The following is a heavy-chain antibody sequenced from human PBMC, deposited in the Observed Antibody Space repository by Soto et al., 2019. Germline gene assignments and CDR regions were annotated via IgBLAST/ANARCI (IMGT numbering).Heavy chain of an antibody. V-gene: IGHV1-18*01. J-gene: IGHJ4*02. CDR2: ISTKKGNT. CDR1: GYSFSSYG. CDR3: AKVISTSGSSL. D-gene: IGHD3-10*01. Sequence: ASVKVSCKASGYSFSSYGISWVRQAPGQGLEWMGWISTKKGNTNFAQTLQGRVTMTTDTSTSTAYMELRSLRSDDTAVYYCAKVISTSGSSLWGRGTLVTVSS.